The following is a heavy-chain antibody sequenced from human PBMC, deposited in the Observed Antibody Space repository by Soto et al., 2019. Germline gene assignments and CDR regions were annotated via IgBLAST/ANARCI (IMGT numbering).Heavy chain of an antibody. CDR1: GFTFSSYA. D-gene: IGHD3-10*01. CDR2: ISYDGSNK. CDR3: ARGEYGYYYGSGNWFDP. Sequence: ESGGGVVQPGRSLRLSCAASGFTFSSYAMHWVRQAPGKGLEWVAVISYDGSNKYYADSVKGRFTISRDNSKNTLYLQMNSLRAEDTAVYYCARGEYGYYYGSGNWFDPWGQGTLVTVSS. J-gene: IGHJ5*02. V-gene: IGHV3-30-3*01.